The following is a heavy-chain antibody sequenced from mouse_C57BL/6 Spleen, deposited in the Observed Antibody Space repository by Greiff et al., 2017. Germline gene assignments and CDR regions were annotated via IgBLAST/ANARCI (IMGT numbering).Heavy chain of an antibody. CDR1: GYSFTGYY. D-gene: IGHD1-1*01. J-gene: IGHJ2*01. V-gene: IGHV1-42*01. CDR2: INPSTGGT. CDR3: LRYYFDY. Sequence: VQLQQSGPELVKPGASVKISRKASGYSFTGYYMNWVKQSPEKSLEWIGEINPSTGGTTYNQKFKAKATLTVDKSSSTAYMQLKSLTSEDSAVYYCLRYYFDYWGQGTTLTVSS.